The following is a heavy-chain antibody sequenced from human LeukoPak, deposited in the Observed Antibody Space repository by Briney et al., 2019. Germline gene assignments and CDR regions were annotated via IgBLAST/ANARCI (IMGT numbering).Heavy chain of an antibody. J-gene: IGHJ6*03. CDR3: AREDSSSWYYYYYMDV. V-gene: IGHV3-11*01. D-gene: IGHD6-13*01. CDR1: GFTFSDYY. Sequence: GGSLRLSCAASGFTFSDYYTSWIRQAPGKGLEWVSYISSSGSTIYYADSVKGRFTISRDNAKNSLYLQMNSLRAEDTAVYYCAREDSSSWYYYYYMDVWGKGTTVTVSS. CDR2: ISSSGSTI.